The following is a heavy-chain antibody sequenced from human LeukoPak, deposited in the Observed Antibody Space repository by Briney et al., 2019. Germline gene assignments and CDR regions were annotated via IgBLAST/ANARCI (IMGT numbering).Heavy chain of an antibody. V-gene: IGHV1-46*01. CDR2: INPSGGST. Sequence: GASVKVSCKASGYTFTSYYMHWVRQPPGQGFEWLGIINPSGGSTSYAQKFQGRVTMPRDTSTSTVYMELSSLRSEDTAVYYCARVNIRMKGLDYWGQGTLVTVSS. CDR1: GYTFTSYY. J-gene: IGHJ4*02. CDR3: ARVNIRMKGLDY. D-gene: IGHD3-16*01.